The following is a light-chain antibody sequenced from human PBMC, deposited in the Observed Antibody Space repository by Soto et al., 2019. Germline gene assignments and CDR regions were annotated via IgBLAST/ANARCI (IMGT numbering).Light chain of an antibody. J-gene: IGKJ2*01. V-gene: IGKV3-15*01. CDR3: QQYNNWPPYT. CDR1: QSVNSN. CDR2: GAS. Sequence: EIVMTQSPATLSVSPGERATLSCRASQSVNSNLAWYQQKPGQAPSLLIYGASTRATGVPARFSGSGSGTEFTLTISSLQSEDVAVYYCQQYNNWPPYTFGQGTKLEIK.